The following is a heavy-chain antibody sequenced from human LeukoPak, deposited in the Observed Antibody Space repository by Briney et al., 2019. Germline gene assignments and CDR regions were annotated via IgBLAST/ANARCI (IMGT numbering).Heavy chain of an antibody. D-gene: IGHD6-19*01. Sequence: GGSLRLSCAASGFTFNSYGMTWVRQAPGKGLEWVSAISGSGGSTYYADSVKGRFTISRDNSKNTLYLQMNSLRAEDTAVYYCAKDQGQWLVRDAFDIWGQGTMVTVSS. J-gene: IGHJ3*02. CDR3: AKDQGQWLVRDAFDI. V-gene: IGHV3-23*01. CDR2: ISGSGGST. CDR1: GFTFNSYG.